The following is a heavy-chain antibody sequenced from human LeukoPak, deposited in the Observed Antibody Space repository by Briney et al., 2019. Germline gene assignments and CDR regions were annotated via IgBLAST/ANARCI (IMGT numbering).Heavy chain of an antibody. CDR2: IAYHGNTE. CDR1: GFTISSHG. CDR3: AKDWGSGGWYNYFDP. V-gene: IGHV3-30*18. Sequence: GGSLRLSCAVSGFTISSHGMHWVRQAPGKGPEWVAMIAYHGNTEYYGDSVKGRFTISRDKSKNTLYLQMDSLRAEDTAVYHCAKDWGSGGWYNYFDPWGQGTLVTISP. J-gene: IGHJ5*02. D-gene: IGHD6-19*01.